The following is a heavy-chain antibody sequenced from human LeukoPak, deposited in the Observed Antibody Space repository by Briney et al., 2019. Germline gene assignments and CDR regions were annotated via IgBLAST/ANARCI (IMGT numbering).Heavy chain of an antibody. CDR3: ARDGCSSTSCFDYGNWFDP. V-gene: IGHV1-2*04. J-gene: IGHJ5*02. D-gene: IGHD2-2*01. CDR1: GYTFTGYY. CDR2: INPNSGGT. Sequence: ASVKVSCKASGYTFTGYYMHWVRQAPGQGLEWMGWINPNSGGTNYAQKFQGWVTMTRDTSISTAYVELSRLRSDDTAVYYCARDGCSSTSCFDYGNWFDPWGQGTLVTVSS.